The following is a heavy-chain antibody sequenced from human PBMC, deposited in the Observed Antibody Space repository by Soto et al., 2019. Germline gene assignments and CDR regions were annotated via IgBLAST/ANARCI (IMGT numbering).Heavy chain of an antibody. Sequence: EVQLVESGGDLVQPGGSLRLSCAASGFTFSSYSMNWVRQAPGKGLEWVSYISSSSNTIYYADSVKGRFTISRDNAKNSLSLQMYSLRGEDTAVYYCARGLSLDYWGQGTLVTVSS. CDR3: ARGLSLDY. CDR2: ISSSSNTI. CDR1: GFTFSSYS. D-gene: IGHD3-10*01. J-gene: IGHJ4*02. V-gene: IGHV3-48*01.